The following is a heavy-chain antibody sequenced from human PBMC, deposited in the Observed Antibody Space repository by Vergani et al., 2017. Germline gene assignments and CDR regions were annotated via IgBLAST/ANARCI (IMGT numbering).Heavy chain of an antibody. CDR2: ISGSGGST. V-gene: IGHV3-23*01. CDR3: AKQSAGCSGGSCPSDY. D-gene: IGHD2-15*01. J-gene: IGHJ4*02. CDR1: GFTFSSYA. Sequence: EVQLLESGGGLVQPGGSLRLSCAASGFTFSSYAMSWVRQAPGKGLEWVSAISGSGGSTYYADSVKGRFTISRDNSKNTLYLQMYSLRDEDTAVYYCAKQSAGCSGGSCPSDYWGQGTLVTVSS.